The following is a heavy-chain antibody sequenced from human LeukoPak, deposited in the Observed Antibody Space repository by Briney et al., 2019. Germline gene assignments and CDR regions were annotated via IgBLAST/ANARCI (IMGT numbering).Heavy chain of an antibody. CDR3: VRAVGNAFDI. CDR1: GFTFGDFY. Sequence: GGSLRLSCAASGFTFGDFYMDWVRLAPGKGLEWVGRTRNKVNSYTTEYAASVKGRFIISRDESKDSLYLQMNSLKTEDTAMYYCVRAVGNAFDIWGQGTMVTVSS. V-gene: IGHV3-72*01. J-gene: IGHJ3*02. CDR2: TRNKVNSYTT.